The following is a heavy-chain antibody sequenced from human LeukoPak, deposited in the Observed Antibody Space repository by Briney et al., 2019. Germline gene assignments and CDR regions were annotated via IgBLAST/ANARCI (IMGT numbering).Heavy chain of an antibody. V-gene: IGHV1-18*01. CDR2: ISAYNGNT. J-gene: IGHJ5*02. D-gene: IGHD3-22*01. CDR3: AREADSSGYYP. Sequence: ASVKVSCKASGYTFISNGISWVRQAPGQGLEWMGWISAYNGNTNYAQKLQGRVSMTTDTSTSTAYMELRSLRSDDTAVYYCAREADSSGYYPWGQGTLVTVSS. CDR1: GYTFISNG.